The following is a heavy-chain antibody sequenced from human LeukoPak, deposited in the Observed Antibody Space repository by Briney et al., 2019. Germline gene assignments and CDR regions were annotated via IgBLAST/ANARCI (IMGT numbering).Heavy chain of an antibody. V-gene: IGHV1-69*05. CDR2: IIPIFGTA. D-gene: IGHD4-23*01. CDR1: GGTFSSYA. Sequence: SSVKVSCKASGGTFSSYAISWVRQAPGQGREWMGGIIPIFGTANYAQKFQGRVTITTDESTSTAYMELSSLRSEDTAVYYCARSLWWYPEDAFDIWGQGTMVTVSS. CDR3: ARSLWWYPEDAFDI. J-gene: IGHJ3*02.